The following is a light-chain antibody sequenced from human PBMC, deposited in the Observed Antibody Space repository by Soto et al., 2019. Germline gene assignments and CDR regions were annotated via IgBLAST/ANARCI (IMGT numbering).Light chain of an antibody. CDR1: VLAKKY. J-gene: IGLJ2*01. CDR3: YSAADNNGV. V-gene: IGLV3-27*01. Sequence: SYELTQPSSVSVSPGQTARITCSGDVLAKKYARWFQQKPGQAPVLVIYKDRERPSWIPERFSGSSSGTTVTLTIIGAQVEDDADYYCYSAADNNGVFGGGTKLTVL. CDR2: KDR.